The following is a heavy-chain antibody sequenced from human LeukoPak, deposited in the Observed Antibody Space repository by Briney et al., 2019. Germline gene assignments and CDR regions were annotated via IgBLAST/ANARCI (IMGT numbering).Heavy chain of an antibody. D-gene: IGHD2-15*01. CDR2: IYPDDSDT. V-gene: IGHV5-51*01. J-gene: IGHJ4*02. CDR1: GYSFTTDY. Sequence: GESLKISCTGSGYSFTTDYIGWVRQMPGKGLEWMGIIYPDDSDTTYSPSFQGQVTISADKSISTAYLQWSSLKASDTANCARRLEAATEFDYWGQGTLVTVSS. CDR3: ARRLEAATEFDY.